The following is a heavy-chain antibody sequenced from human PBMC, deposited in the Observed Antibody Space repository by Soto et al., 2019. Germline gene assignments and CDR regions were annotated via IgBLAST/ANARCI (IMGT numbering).Heavy chain of an antibody. CDR3: ARDTRGYSYGYFDY. Sequence: GGSLRLSCAASGFTFSSYSMNWVRQAPGKGLEWVSYISSSSSYIYYADSVKGRFTISRDNAKNSLYLQMNSLRAEDTAVYYCARDTRGYSYGYFDYWGQGTLVTVSS. J-gene: IGHJ4*02. CDR2: ISSSSSYI. CDR1: GFTFSSYS. V-gene: IGHV3-21*01. D-gene: IGHD5-18*01.